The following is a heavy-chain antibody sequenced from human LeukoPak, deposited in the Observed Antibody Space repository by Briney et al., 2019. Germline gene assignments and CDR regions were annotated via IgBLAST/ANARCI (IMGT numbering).Heavy chain of an antibody. Sequence: ASVKVSCKASGYTFTGYYMHWVRQAPGQGLGWMGWINPNSGGTNYAQKFQGRVTMTRDTSISTAYMELSRLRSDDTAVYYCARGFPSGSYGYYMDVWGKGTTVTISS. D-gene: IGHD1-26*01. CDR2: INPNSGGT. CDR3: ARGFPSGSYGYYMDV. V-gene: IGHV1-2*02. J-gene: IGHJ6*03. CDR1: GYTFTGYY.